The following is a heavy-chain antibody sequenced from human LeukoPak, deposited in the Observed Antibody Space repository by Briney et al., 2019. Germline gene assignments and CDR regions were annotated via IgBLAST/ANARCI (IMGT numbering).Heavy chain of an antibody. Sequence: GGSLRLSCAASGFTFSSYWMSWVRQAPGKGLEWVANIKQDGSEKYYVDSVKGRFTISRDNAKNSLYLQMNSLRAEDTAVYYCAREAYYDILTGYYTIPAHFDYWGQGTLVTVSS. V-gene: IGHV3-7*01. CDR1: GFTFSSYW. J-gene: IGHJ4*02. D-gene: IGHD3-9*01. CDR2: IKQDGSEK. CDR3: AREAYYDILTGYYTIPAHFDY.